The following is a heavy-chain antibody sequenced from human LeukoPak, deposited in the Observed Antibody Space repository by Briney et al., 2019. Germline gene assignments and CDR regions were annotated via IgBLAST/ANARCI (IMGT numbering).Heavy chain of an antibody. CDR3: ARNIVVVPAATKRGTYGMDV. CDR1: GYTFTSYA. Sequence: ASVKVSCKASGYTFTSYAINWVRQATGQGLEWMGWMNPNSGNTGYAQKFQGRVTMTRSTSISTAYMELSSLRSEDTAVYYCARNIVVVPAATKRGTYGMDVWGQGTTVTVSS. CDR2: MNPNSGNT. V-gene: IGHV1-8*01. J-gene: IGHJ6*02. D-gene: IGHD2-2*01.